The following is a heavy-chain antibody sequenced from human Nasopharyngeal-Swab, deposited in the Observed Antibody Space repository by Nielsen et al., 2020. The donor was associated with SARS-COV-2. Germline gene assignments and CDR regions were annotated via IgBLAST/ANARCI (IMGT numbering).Heavy chain of an antibody. CDR2: ISRYGTDI. CDR1: GFTFRAYS. Sequence: GGPLRFSCAASGFTFRAYSMNWVRKAPGKGLEWVSSISRYGTDISHADSVKGRFSVFRDAANKSIYLQMRSLRAEDTAVYYCARGTVFGVANGMDVWGQGTTVTVSS. D-gene: IGHD3-3*01. V-gene: IGHV3-21*01. CDR3: ARGTVFGVANGMDV. J-gene: IGHJ6*02.